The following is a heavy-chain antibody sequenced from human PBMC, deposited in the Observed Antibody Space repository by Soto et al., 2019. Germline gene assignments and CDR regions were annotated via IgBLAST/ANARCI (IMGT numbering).Heavy chain of an antibody. D-gene: IGHD3-22*01. V-gene: IGHV3-74*01. J-gene: IGHJ5*02. Sequence: GGSLRLSCAASGFTFSPYWMHWVRQAPGMGLVWVSRINHDGSDTIYADSVRGRFTISRDNAKNTVYLQMNSLTVEYTAVYYCVRDVSIDDKGHSRGWFDPCSQGTVVTVSS. CDR1: GFTFSPYW. CDR2: INHDGSDT. CDR3: VRDVSIDDKGHSRGWFDP.